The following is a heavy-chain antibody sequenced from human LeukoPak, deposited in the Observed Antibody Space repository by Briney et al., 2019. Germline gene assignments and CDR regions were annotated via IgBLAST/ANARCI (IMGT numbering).Heavy chain of an antibody. D-gene: IGHD3-22*01. CDR2: IYYRGST. Sequence: PSETLSLTCTVSGGSISSYYWSWIRQPPGKGLEWIGYIYYRGSTSYNPSLKSRVTISADTSKNQFSLKLSSVTAADTAVYFCARVPYYYDSSGAFDVWGLGTMVTVSS. V-gene: IGHV4-59*01. J-gene: IGHJ3*01. CDR3: ARVPYYYDSSGAFDV. CDR1: GGSISSYY.